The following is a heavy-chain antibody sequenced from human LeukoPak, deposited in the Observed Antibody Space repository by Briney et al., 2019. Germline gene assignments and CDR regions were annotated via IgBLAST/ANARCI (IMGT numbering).Heavy chain of an antibody. V-gene: IGHV4-4*07. D-gene: IGHD3-3*01. CDR3: ARLAGHSRYYFDY. Sequence: PSDTLSLTCTVSGGSINNFYWTWIRQPAGRGLEWIGRIYATGDTNYNPSLKSRVTISVDTSKNQFSLKLSSVTAADTAVYYCARLAGHSRYYFDYWGQGTLVTVSS. J-gene: IGHJ4*02. CDR2: IYATGDT. CDR1: GGSINNFY.